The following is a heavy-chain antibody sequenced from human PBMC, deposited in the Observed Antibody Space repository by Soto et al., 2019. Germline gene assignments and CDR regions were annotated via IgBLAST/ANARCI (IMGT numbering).Heavy chain of an antibody. V-gene: IGHV3-53*01. J-gene: IGHJ3*02. D-gene: IGHD2-15*01. CDR1: GFTVSSNY. Sequence: EVQLVESGGGLIQPGGSLRLSCAASGFTVSSNYMSRVRQAPGKGLEWVSVIYSGGSTYYADSVKGRFTLSRDNSKNTLSLQMNSLRAEDTAVYYCARRILYDHAFDIWGQGTMVTVSS. CDR2: IYSGGST. CDR3: ARRILYDHAFDI.